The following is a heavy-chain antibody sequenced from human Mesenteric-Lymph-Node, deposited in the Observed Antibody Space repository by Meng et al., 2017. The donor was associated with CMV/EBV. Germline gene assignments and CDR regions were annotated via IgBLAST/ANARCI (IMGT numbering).Heavy chain of an antibody. Sequence: GGSLRLSCVASGFTFSNYAMTWVRQAPGKGLEWVANIKQDGSEKYYVESVKGRFIISRDNAKNSLYLQMNSLSAEDTAVYYCARDEYTSNWSVDVWGQGTTVTVSS. CDR3: ARDEYTSNWSVDV. V-gene: IGHV3-7*03. CDR1: GFTFSNYA. J-gene: IGHJ6*02. D-gene: IGHD6-13*01. CDR2: IKQDGSEK.